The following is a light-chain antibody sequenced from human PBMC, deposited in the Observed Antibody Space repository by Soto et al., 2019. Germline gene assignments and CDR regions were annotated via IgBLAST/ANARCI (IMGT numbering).Light chain of an antibody. CDR3: CSYAGGRNV. V-gene: IGLV2-23*03. CDR2: EGS. CDR1: SSDVGSYNL. Sequence: QSVLTQPASVSGSPGQSITISCTGTSSDVGSYNLVSWYQHHPGKAPKLMLFEGSKQPSGVSNRFSGSKSGNTASLTISGLQAEDEADYYCCSYAGGRNVFGTGTKVTVL. J-gene: IGLJ1*01.